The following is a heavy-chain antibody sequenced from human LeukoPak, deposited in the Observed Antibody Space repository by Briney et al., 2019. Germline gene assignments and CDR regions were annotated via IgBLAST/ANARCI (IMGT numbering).Heavy chain of an antibody. CDR1: GYTFTNCG. CDR2: ISAYNGNT. CDR3: ARGIAVAGTDAFDI. D-gene: IGHD6-19*01. J-gene: IGHJ3*02. Sequence: ASVKVSCKASGYTFTNCGISWVRQAPGQGLEWMGWISAYNGNTNYVQKLQGRVTMTTDTSTSTAYMELRSLRSEDTAVYYCARGIAVAGTDAFDIWGQGTMVTVSS. V-gene: IGHV1-18*01.